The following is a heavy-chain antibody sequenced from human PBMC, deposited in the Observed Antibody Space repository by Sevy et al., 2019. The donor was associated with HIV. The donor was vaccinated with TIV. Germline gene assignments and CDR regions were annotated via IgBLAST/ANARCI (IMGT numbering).Heavy chain of an antibody. CDR2: INPNSGGT. CDR3: ARATTGFTMVRGVIAVKTPYYYYGMDV. D-gene: IGHD3-10*01. CDR1: GYTFTGYY. Sequence: ASVKVSCKASGYTFTGYYMHWVRQAPGQGLEWMGWINPNSGGTNYAQKFQGWVTMTRDTSIRTAYMELSRLRSDDTAVYYCARATTGFTMVRGVIAVKTPYYYYGMDVWGQGTTVTVSS. V-gene: IGHV1-2*04. J-gene: IGHJ6*02.